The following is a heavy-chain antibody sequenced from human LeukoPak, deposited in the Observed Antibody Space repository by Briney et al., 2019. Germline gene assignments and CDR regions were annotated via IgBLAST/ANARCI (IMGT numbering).Heavy chain of an antibody. CDR2: ISYDGDNK. V-gene: IGHV3-30*04. CDR1: GFTFSSYS. CDR3: ARAPLGTSVQRYNSFDP. Sequence: GGSLRLSCAASGFTFSSYSMHWVRQAPGKGLEWVAIISYDGDNKYYADSVKGRFTISRDNSKNTLYLQINSLRPEDTALYYCARAPLGTSVQRYNSFDPWGQGTLVTVSS. D-gene: IGHD1-7*01. J-gene: IGHJ5*02.